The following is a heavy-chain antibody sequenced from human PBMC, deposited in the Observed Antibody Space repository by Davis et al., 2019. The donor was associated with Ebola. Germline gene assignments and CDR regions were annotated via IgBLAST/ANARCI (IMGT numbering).Heavy chain of an antibody. V-gene: IGHV3-23*01. D-gene: IGHD1-26*01. Sequence: GGSLRLSCAASGFTFSSYAMSWVRQAPGKGLEWVSAISGSGGSTYYADSVKGRFTISRDNSKNTLYLQMNSLRAEDTAVYYCASTPYLRWELLGEVGFDYWGQGTLVTVSS. CDR1: GFTFSSYA. CDR2: ISGSGGST. J-gene: IGHJ4*02. CDR3: ASTPYLRWELLGEVGFDY.